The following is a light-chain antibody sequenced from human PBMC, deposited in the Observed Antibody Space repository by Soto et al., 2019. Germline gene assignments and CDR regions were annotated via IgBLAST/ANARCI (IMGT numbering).Light chain of an antibody. CDR3: SSYTSSSTLV. CDR2: EVS. CDR1: SSDVGGYNY. J-gene: IGLJ2*01. V-gene: IGLV2-14*01. Sequence: QSALTQPASVSGSPGQSITISCTGTSSDVGGYNYVSWYQQHPGKAPKLMIYEVSNRPSGVSNRFSGSKSGNTASLTISGLQAEEEADYYCSSYTSSSTLVFCGGTKLTVL.